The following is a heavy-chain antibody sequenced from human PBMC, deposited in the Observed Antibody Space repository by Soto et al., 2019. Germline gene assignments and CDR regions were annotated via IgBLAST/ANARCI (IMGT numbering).Heavy chain of an antibody. CDR3: AAAAPDYGDYESPIDP. D-gene: IGHD4-17*01. CDR1: GYTLTSYG. J-gene: IGHJ5*02. CDR2: ISAYNGNT. Sequence: QVQLVQSGAEVKKPGASVKVSCKASGYTLTSYGISWVRQAPGQGLECMGWISAYNGNTNYAQKLQERVTMTTHTTTSTAYMELRSRRSDDTAVDYCAAAAPDYGDYESPIDPWGQGTLVTVSS. V-gene: IGHV1-18*01.